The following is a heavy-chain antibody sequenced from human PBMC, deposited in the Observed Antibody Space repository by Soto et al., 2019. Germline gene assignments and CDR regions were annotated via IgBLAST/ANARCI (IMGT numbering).Heavy chain of an antibody. CDR2: IIPIFGTA. V-gene: IGHV1-69*13. J-gene: IGHJ5*02. D-gene: IGHD1-26*01. Sequence: GASVKVSCKASGGTFSSYAISWVRQAPGQGLEWMGGIIPIFGTANYAQKFQGRVTITADESTSTAYMELSSLRSEDTAVYYCARDSYSGISLGQGLGWFDPWGQGPLVTVS. CDR3: ARDSYSGISLGQGLGWFDP. CDR1: GGTFSSYA.